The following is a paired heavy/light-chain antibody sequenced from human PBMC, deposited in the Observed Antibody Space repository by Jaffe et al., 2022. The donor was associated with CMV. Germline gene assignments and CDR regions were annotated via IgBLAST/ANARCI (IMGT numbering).Light chain of an antibody. CDR1: SLRSYY. J-gene: IGLJ2*01. CDR3: NSRDSSGNLVV. V-gene: IGLV3-19*01. Sequence: SSELTQDPAVSVALGQTVRITCQGDSLRSYYASWYQQKPGQAPVLVIYGKNNRPSGIPDRFSGSSSGNTASLTITGAQAEDEADYYCNSRDSSGNLVVFGGGTKLTVL. CDR2: GKN.
Heavy chain of an antibody. CDR2: IYYSGST. D-gene: IGHD3-3*01. Sequence: QVQLQESGPGLVKPSETLSLTCTVSGGSISSYYWSWIRQPPGKGLEWIGYIYYSGSTNYNPSLKSRVTISVDTSKNQFSLKLSSVTAADTAVYYCARLLPITIFGVVISDNNMDVWGKGTTVTVSS. V-gene: IGHV4-59*08. J-gene: IGHJ6*03. CDR3: ARLLPITIFGVVISDNNMDV. CDR1: GGSISSYY.